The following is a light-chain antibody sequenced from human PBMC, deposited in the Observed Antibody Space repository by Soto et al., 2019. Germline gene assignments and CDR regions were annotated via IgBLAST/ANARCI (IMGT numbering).Light chain of an antibody. CDR2: AAS. Sequence: EIVLTQSPGTLSLSPGERATLSCRASQSVSSSSLAWYQQKPGQAPRLLIYAASRRASGIPGRFSGSGSGTDFTLTISRLEPEDFAVYYCQQYVGSPPICTFGQGTKLEIK. V-gene: IGKV3-20*01. J-gene: IGKJ2*02. CDR1: QSVSSSS. CDR3: QQYVGSPPICT.